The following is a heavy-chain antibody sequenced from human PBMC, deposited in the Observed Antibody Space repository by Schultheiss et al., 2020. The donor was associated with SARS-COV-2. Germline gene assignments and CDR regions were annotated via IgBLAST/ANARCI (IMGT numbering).Heavy chain of an antibody. CDR1: GFTFSSYA. J-gene: IGHJ6*03. CDR3: AKDPGSNYGYYYYYMDV. Sequence: GGSLRLSCAASGFTFSSYAMSWVRQAPGKGLEWVSYISSSGSYYADSVKGRFTISRDNSKNTLYLQMNSLRAEDTAVYYCAKDPGSNYGYYYYYMDVWGKGTTVTVSS. V-gene: IGHV3-23*01. D-gene: IGHD4-11*01. CDR2: ISSSGS.